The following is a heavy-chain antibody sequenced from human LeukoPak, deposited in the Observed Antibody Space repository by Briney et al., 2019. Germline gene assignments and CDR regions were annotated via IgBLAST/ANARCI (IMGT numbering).Heavy chain of an antibody. V-gene: IGHV3-21*01. D-gene: IGHD6-19*01. Sequence: TGGSLRLSCAASGFTFSSYSMNWVRQAPGKGLEWVSSISSSSSYIYYADSVKGRFTISRDNAKSSLYLQMNSLRAEDTAVYYCAGDLGGSGWWESYYYYGMDVWGQGTTVTVSS. J-gene: IGHJ6*02. CDR1: GFTFSSYS. CDR2: ISSSSSYI. CDR3: AGDLGGSGWWESYYYYGMDV.